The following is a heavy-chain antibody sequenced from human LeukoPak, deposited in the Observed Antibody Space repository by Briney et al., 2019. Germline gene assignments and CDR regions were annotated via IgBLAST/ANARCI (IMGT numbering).Heavy chain of an antibody. Sequence: GGSLRLSCAASGFTFSSYSMNWVRQAPGKGLEWVSSISSSSSYIYYADSLKGRFTISRDNAKNSLYLQMNSLTVEDTAVYYCARVTIFGVDDAFDIWGQGTMVTVSS. J-gene: IGHJ3*02. V-gene: IGHV3-21*01. D-gene: IGHD3-3*01. CDR3: ARVTIFGVDDAFDI. CDR2: ISSSSSYI. CDR1: GFTFSSYS.